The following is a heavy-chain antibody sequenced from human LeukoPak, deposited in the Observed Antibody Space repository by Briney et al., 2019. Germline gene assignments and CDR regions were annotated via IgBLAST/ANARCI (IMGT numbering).Heavy chain of an antibody. J-gene: IGHJ4*02. CDR2: ISSSSSTI. CDR3: ARKWDYYGSGSPIDY. D-gene: IGHD3-10*01. CDR1: GFTFSSYS. Sequence: KSGGSLRLSCAASGFTFSSYSMNWVRQAPGKGLEWVSYISSSSSTIYYADSVKGRFTISRDNAKNSLYLQMNSLRAEDTAVYYCARKWDYYGSGSPIDYWGQGTLVTVSS. V-gene: IGHV3-48*04.